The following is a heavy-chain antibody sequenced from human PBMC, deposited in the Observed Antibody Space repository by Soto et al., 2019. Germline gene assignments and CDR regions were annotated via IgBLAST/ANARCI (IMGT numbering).Heavy chain of an antibody. J-gene: IGHJ4*02. CDR3: ARDDSSGWTFDY. CDR2: IYYSGST. Sequence: SETLSLTCTVSGGSISSGDYYWSWIRQPPGKGLEWIGYIYYSGSTYYNPSLKSRVTISVDTSKNQFSLKLSSVTAADTAVYYCARDDSSGWTFDYWGQGTLVTVSS. CDR1: GGSISSGDYY. V-gene: IGHV4-30-4*01. D-gene: IGHD6-19*01.